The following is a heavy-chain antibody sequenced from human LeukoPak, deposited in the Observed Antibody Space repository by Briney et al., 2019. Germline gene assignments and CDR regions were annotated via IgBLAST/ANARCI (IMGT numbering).Heavy chain of an antibody. D-gene: IGHD2-2*01. J-gene: IGHJ5*02. V-gene: IGHV4-4*07. Sequence: SETLSLTCTVSGVSISIYYWTWIRQPAGKGLEWIGRISTSGSTNYNPSLKSRVTMSVDTSKKQFSLELNSVTAADTAMYYCAKEASYCTSTNCYNWLDPWGQGTLVTVSS. CDR2: ISTSGST. CDR3: AKEASYCTSTNCYNWLDP. CDR1: GVSISIYY.